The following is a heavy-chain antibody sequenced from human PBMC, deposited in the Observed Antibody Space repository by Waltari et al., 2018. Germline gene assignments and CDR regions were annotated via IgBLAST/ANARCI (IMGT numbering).Heavy chain of an antibody. J-gene: IGHJ4*02. CDR3: ITDDTGHDRGY. CDR2: IKSKRDGATT. CDR1: GFTFTNAW. Sequence: EEQLVESGGGLVKPGGSLRLSCAASGFTFTNAWMNWVRQAPGKGLEWVGRIKSKRDGATTDYAAPVKGRFTISRDDSKNTLYLQMNSLKTEDTAVYYCITDDTGHDRGYWGQGTLVTDSS. V-gene: IGHV3-15*01. D-gene: IGHD5-12*01.